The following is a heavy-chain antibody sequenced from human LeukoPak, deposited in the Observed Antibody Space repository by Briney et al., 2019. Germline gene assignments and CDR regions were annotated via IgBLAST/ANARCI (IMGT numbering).Heavy chain of an antibody. CDR2: IYYSGST. Sequence: PSETLSLTWTVSGGSISSYYWSWIRQPPGKGLEWIGYIYYSGSTNYNPSLKSRVTISVDTSKNQFSLKLSSVTAADTAVYYCARRSWGIAAAGTSYYYMDVWGKGTTVTVSS. D-gene: IGHD6-13*01. J-gene: IGHJ6*03. CDR3: ARRSWGIAAAGTSYYYMDV. CDR1: GGSISSYY. V-gene: IGHV4-59*08.